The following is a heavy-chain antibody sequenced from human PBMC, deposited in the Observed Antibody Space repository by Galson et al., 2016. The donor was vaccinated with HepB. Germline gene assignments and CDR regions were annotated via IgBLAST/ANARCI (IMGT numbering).Heavy chain of an antibody. V-gene: IGHV3-48*01. CDR3: ARDQNYYDTNEYDY. CDR1: GFTFNSYN. J-gene: IGHJ4*02. Sequence: SLRLSCAASGFTFNSYNMNWVRQAPGKGLEWVSYISGSASAIYYADSVKGRFTVSRDNAKNSLYLQMNSLRAEDTAVYYCARDQNYYDTNEYDYWGQGTLVTVSS. D-gene: IGHD3-22*01. CDR2: ISGSASAI.